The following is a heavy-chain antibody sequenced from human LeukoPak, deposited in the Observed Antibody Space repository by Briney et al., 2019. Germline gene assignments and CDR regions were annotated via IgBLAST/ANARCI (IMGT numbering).Heavy chain of an antibody. J-gene: IGHJ6*02. Sequence: SETLSLTCTVSGGSISSYYWSWIRQPPGKGLEWIGYIYYSGSTNYNPSLKSRVTISVDTSKNQFSLKLSSATAADTAVYYCARLPYGSGSYGYYYGMDVWGQGTTVTVSS. D-gene: IGHD3-10*01. CDR2: IYYSGST. CDR1: GGSISSYY. CDR3: ARLPYGSGSYGYYYGMDV. V-gene: IGHV4-59*01.